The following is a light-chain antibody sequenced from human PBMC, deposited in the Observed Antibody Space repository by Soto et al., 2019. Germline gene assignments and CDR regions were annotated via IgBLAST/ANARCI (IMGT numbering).Light chain of an antibody. CDR1: QSVSSN. V-gene: IGKV3-15*01. CDR3: QQYNNWPVT. Sequence: EIVMTQSPATLSVSPGERATLSCRASQSVSSNLAWYQQKPGKAPRLLIYGASTRATGIPARFSGSGSGTEFTLTISSLQSEDFAVYYCQQYNNWPVTFGPGTKVDSK. CDR2: GAS. J-gene: IGKJ3*01.